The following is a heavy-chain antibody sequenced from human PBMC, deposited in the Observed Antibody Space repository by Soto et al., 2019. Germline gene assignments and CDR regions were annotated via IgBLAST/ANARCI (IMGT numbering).Heavy chain of an antibody. CDR1: GVTLSMYA. J-gene: IGHJ4*02. Sequence: EVQLLESGGGLVQPGGSLTLSCAASGVTLSMYAVTWVRQAPGKGLEWVSSISDSGDRTYYTDSVKGRFTVSRDTSKNTVYLQMRSLRGEDTAVYYCATEVEGDWFYFDLWGQGTLVTVSS. V-gene: IGHV3-23*01. D-gene: IGHD3-9*01. CDR2: ISDSGDRT. CDR3: ATEVEGDWFYFDL.